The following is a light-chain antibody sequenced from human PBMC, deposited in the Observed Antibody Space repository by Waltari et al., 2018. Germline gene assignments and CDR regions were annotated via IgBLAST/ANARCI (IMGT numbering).Light chain of an antibody. CDR1: SNDVGGYYY. CDR2: DVT. CDR3: CSYAGTPYV. V-gene: IGLV2-11*01. J-gene: IGLJ1*01. Sequence: QSALTQPRSVSGSPGQSVTISCTGTSNDVGGYYYVSWYQQHPGKAPKLMISDVTKRPSGVPDRVSGSKSGNTASLTISGLQPEYEADYYCCSYAGTPYVFGTGTKVTVL.